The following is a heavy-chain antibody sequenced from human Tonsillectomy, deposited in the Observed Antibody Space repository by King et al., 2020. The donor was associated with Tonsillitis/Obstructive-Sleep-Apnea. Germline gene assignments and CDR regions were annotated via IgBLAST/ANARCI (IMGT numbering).Heavy chain of an antibody. CDR3: AIFEYNSSTGWFDP. CDR1: GYTFTSYV. CDR2: ISPYNGNT. Sequence: VQLVESGAEVKKPGASVKVSCKASGYTFTSYVINWVRQAPGQGPEWMGWISPYNGNTNYAYNGNTKYAQKFQGRVTMTTDISTSTAYMEMRSLRSDDTAVYYCAIFEYNSSTGWFDPWGQGTLVTVSS. J-gene: IGHJ5*02. D-gene: IGHD6-6*01. V-gene: IGHV1-18*01.